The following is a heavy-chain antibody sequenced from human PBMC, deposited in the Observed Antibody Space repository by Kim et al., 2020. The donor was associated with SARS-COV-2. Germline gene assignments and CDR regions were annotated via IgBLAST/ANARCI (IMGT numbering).Heavy chain of an antibody. CDR2: ISYDGSNK. V-gene: IGHV3-30-3*01. CDR1: GFTFSSYA. D-gene: IGHD4-17*01. J-gene: IGHJ5*02. CDR3: ARDSMKMTTVTTGGWFDP. Sequence: GGSLRLSCAASGFTFSSYAMHWVRQAPGKGLEWVAVISYDGSNKYYADSVKGRFTISRDNSKNTLCLQMNSLRAEDTAVYYCARDSMKMTTVTTGGWFDPWGQGTLVTVSS.